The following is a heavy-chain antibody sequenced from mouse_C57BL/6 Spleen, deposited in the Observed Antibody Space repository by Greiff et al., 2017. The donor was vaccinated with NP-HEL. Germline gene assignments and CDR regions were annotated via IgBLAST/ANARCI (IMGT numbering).Heavy chain of an antibody. D-gene: IGHD1-1*01. Sequence: EVQLQQSGPELVKPGASVKISCKASGYTFTDYYMNWVKQSHGKSLEWIGDINPNNGGTSYNQKFKGKATLTVDKSSSTAYMELRSLTSEDSAVYYCAREGLYGSSYLYAMDYWGQGTSVTVSS. V-gene: IGHV1-26*01. J-gene: IGHJ4*01. CDR3: AREGLYGSSYLYAMDY. CDR2: INPNNGGT. CDR1: GYTFTDYY.